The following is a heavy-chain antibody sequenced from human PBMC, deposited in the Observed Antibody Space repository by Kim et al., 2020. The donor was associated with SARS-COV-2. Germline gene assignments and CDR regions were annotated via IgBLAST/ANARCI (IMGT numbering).Heavy chain of an antibody. J-gene: IGHJ4*02. CDR3: AGSPRSLIRGVVN. V-gene: IGHV4-59*08. Sequence: SETLSLTCTVSGGSISNYYWSWTRQSREKGLEWIGCIFDSGSTNYNPSLESRVTISLDTPRRQFSLKLTSVTAADTAVYYCAGSPRSLIRGVVNWGQGTPVTVSS. CDR1: GGSISNYY. CDR2: IFDSGST. D-gene: IGHD3-10*01.